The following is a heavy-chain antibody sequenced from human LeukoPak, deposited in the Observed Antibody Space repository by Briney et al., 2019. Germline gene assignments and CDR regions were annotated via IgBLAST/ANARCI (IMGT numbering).Heavy chain of an antibody. CDR1: GFTFSSYA. V-gene: IGHV3-30*04. CDR2: ISYDGSNK. D-gene: IGHD6-13*01. Sequence: GRSLRLSCAASGFTFSSYAMHWVRQAPGKGLEWVAVISYDGSNKYYADSVKGRFTISRDNSKNTLYLQMNSLRAEDTAVYYCARHPSGGYPDGDYWGQGTLVTVSS. CDR3: ARHPSGGYPDGDY. J-gene: IGHJ4*02.